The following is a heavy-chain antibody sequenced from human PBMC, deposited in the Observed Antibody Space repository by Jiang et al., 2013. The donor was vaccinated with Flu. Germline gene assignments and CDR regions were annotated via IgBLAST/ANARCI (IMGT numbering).Heavy chain of an antibody. CDR3: ASGRVEMATIWGY. CDR1: GFTFSDYY. Sequence: GLVKPGGSLRLSCAASGFTFSDYYMSWIRQAPGKGLEWVSYISSSSSYTNYADSVKGRFTISRDNAKNSLYLQMNSLRAEDTAVYYCASGRVEMATIWGYWGQGTLVTVSS. V-gene: IGHV3-11*06. J-gene: IGHJ4*02. D-gene: IGHD5-24*01. CDR2: ISSSSSYT.